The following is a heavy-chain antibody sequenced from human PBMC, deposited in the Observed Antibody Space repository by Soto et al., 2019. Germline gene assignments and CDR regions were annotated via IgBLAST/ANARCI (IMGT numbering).Heavy chain of an antibody. CDR2: IQQDGTEK. D-gene: IGHD3-10*01. V-gene: IGHV3-7*01. CDR3: ARDPYHSSNYYGSEFDY. J-gene: IGHJ4*02. CDR1: GFTFRSYW. Sequence: PGGSLRLSCAASGFTFRSYWMAWVRQPPGKGLEWVANIQQDGTEKNYVDSVKGRFIISRDNAKNSLYLHMNSLRVEDTAVYYCARDPYHSSNYYGSEFDYWGQGILVTSPQ.